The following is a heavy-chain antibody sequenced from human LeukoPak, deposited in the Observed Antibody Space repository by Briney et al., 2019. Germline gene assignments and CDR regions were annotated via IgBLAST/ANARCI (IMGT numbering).Heavy chain of an antibody. J-gene: IGHJ6*03. CDR3: ARVGQSVYYGSGSYYYYMDV. CDR2: IYYIGST. CDR1: GGSISSSSYY. D-gene: IGHD3-10*01. V-gene: IGHV4-39*07. Sequence: SETLSLTCTVSGGSISSSSYYWGWIRQPPGKGLEWIGSIYYIGSTYYNPSLKSRVSISVDTSKNQFSLKLNSLTAADTAVYYCARVGQSVYYGSGSYYYYMDVWGKGTTVTVSS.